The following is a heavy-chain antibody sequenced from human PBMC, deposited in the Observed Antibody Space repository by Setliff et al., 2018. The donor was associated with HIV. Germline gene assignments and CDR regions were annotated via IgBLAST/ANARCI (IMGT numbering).Heavy chain of an antibody. CDR3: AREDYYYYGMDV. V-gene: IGHV1-46*01. J-gene: IGHJ6*02. CDR2: INPSGGST. CDR1: GCTFSNYG. Sequence: ASVKVSCKASGCTFSNYGMSWVRQAPGQELEWMGIINPSGGSTSYARKFQGRVTMTRDTSTSTVYMELSSLRSEDTAVYYCAREDYYYYGMDVWGQGTTVTVSS.